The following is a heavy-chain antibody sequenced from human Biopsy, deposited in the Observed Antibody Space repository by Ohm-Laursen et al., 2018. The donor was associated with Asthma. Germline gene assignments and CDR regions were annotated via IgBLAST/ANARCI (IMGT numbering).Heavy chain of an antibody. CDR1: SGSGGYMRSGNYY. D-gene: IGHD6-13*01. V-gene: IGHV4-39*01. CDR2: IYYSGTT. Sequence: SDTLSLTCSLSSGSGGYMRSGNYYWGWIRQPPGKGLEWIGSIYYSGTTYYNPSLESRVAVSADTKKNRFSLNLTSVTAADTAVYYCVRGSSSWHHGPFHYYYGLDVWGQGTTATVSS. J-gene: IGHJ6*02. CDR3: VRGSSSWHHGPFHYYYGLDV.